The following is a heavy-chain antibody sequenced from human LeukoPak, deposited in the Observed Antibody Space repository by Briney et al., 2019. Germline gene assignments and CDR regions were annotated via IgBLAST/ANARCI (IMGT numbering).Heavy chain of an antibody. J-gene: IGHJ4*02. CDR1: GYSFSNDW. CDR3: ARRGCNGGSCYGY. D-gene: IGHD2-15*01. V-gene: IGHV5-51*01. Sequence: GESLKISCKGSGYSFSNDWIGWVRQMPGKGLEWMGIIYPGDSDTRYSPSFQGQVTISADKSISTAYLQWSSLEASDTAMYYCARRGCNGGSCYGYWGQGNLVTVSS. CDR2: IYPGDSDT.